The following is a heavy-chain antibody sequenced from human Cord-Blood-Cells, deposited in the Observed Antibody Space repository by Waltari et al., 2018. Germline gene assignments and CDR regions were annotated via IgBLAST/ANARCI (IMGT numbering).Heavy chain of an antibody. Sequence: EVQLVQSGAEVKKPGATVKISCKVSGYTFTDYYMHWVQQAPGKGLEWGGLVGPEGGETRYAGKCQGRGTITADTSTDTAYMERSSRRSEDTAVYYCAILSGTNFDYWGQGTLVTVSS. CDR3: AILSGTNFDY. D-gene: IGHD1-26*01. CDR2: VGPEGGET. J-gene: IGHJ4*02. V-gene: IGHV1-69-2*01. CDR1: GYTFTDYY.